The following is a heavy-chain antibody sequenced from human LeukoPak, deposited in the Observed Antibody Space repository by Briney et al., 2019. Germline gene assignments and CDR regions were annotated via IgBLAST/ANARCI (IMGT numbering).Heavy chain of an antibody. CDR1: GGSISSYY. V-gene: IGHV4-59*08. CDR3: ARHSGWYENGMDV. J-gene: IGHJ6*02. Sequence: SETLSLTCTVSGGSISSYYWSWIRQPPGKGLEWIGYIYCSGSTNYNPSLKSRVTISVDTSKNQFSLKLSSVTAADTAVYYCARHSGWYENGMDVWGQGTTVTVSS. D-gene: IGHD6-19*01. CDR2: IYCSGST.